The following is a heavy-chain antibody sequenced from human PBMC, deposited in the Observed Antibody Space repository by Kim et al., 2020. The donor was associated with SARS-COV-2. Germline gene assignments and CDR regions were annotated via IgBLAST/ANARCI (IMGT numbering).Heavy chain of an antibody. J-gene: IGHJ2*01. V-gene: IGHV3-30*03. CDR2: ISSDGSLR. CDR3: ARNPVPGQWYFAL. D-gene: IGHD2-8*02. Sequence: GGSLRLSCAASGLSFNTYGVHWVRQAPGKWLEWVAAISSDGSLRDYADSVKGRFTIARDNPKNMLYLQMNTLRAEDSALYFCARNPVPGQWYFALCCRDT. CDR1: GLSFNTYG.